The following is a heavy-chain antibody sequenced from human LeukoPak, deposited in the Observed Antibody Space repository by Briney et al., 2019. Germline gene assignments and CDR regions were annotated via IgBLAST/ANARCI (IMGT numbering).Heavy chain of an antibody. J-gene: IGHJ4*02. D-gene: IGHD2-2*01. Sequence: LAGGSLRLSCATSGFTFSIYAMHWVRQAPGKGLEWVAVISYDGSIKYYADSVKGRFTISRDNSKNTLYLQVNSLRAEDTAVYYCAKSPTKDSAGTTQFDWWGQGTLVTVSS. CDR3: AKSPTKDSAGTTQFDW. V-gene: IGHV3-30*18. CDR2: ISYDGSIK. CDR1: GFTFSIYA.